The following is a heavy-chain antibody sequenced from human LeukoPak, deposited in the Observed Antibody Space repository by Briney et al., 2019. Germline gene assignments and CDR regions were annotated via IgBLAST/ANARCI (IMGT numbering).Heavy chain of an antibody. J-gene: IGHJ3*02. D-gene: IGHD2/OR15-2a*01. V-gene: IGHV3-30*04. CDR2: ISYDGSNK. Sequence: PGRSLRLSCAASGFTFSSYAMHWVRQAPGKGLEWVAVISYDGSNKYYADSVKGRFTISRDNSKNTLYLQMNSLRAEDTAVYYCARAEVSKATPGAFDIWGQGTMVTVSS. CDR3: ARAEVSKATPGAFDI. CDR1: GFTFSSYA.